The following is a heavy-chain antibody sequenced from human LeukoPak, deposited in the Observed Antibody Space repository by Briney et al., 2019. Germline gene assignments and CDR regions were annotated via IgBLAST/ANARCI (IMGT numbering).Heavy chain of an antibody. Sequence: PGGSLRLSCAASGFTFGSYALTWVRQAPGKGLEWVSSINDNGDRTCYSDSVKGRFTISRDTSKSTLYLQMNSLRAEDTAFYFCAKVSRSCLDNWGQGTLVAVSS. J-gene: IGHJ4*02. V-gene: IGHV3-23*01. CDR3: AKVSRSCLDN. D-gene: IGHD6-13*01. CDR2: INDNGDRT. CDR1: GFTFGSYA.